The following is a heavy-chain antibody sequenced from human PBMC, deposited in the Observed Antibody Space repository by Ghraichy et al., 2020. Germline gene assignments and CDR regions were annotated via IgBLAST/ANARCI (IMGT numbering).Heavy chain of an antibody. CDR3: AKDPLLGSFFYVLDV. CDR1: GFSISSFA. J-gene: IGHJ6*02. V-gene: IGHV3-23*01. D-gene: IGHD3-10*02. Sequence: GGSLRLSCVASGFSISSFAMSWVRQAPGKGLEWVSTIGGSGGGPYDADSLKGRFTTSRDNCKDTLFLQMNILRAEDTAIYYCAKDPLLGSFFYVLDVWGQGTTGPVSS. CDR2: IGGSGGGP.